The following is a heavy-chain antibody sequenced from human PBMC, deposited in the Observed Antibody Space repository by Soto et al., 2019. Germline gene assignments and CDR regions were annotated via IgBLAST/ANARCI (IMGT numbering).Heavy chain of an antibody. Sequence: QVQLVQSGAEVKKPGASVKVSCKASGYPFTTYDINWLRQAAGQGLEWMGWMNPNNGDTADAQKFQGRVTMTRDTSISTAYMELTSLRSENTAVYYCAREFSDYAGYWGQGTLVTVSS. D-gene: IGHD4-17*01. J-gene: IGHJ4*02. CDR2: MNPNNGDT. CDR1: GYPFTTYD. CDR3: AREFSDYAGY. V-gene: IGHV1-8*01.